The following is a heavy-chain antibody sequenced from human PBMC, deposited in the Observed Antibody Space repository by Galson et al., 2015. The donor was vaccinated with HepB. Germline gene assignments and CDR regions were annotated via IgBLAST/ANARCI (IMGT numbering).Heavy chain of an antibody. D-gene: IGHD2/OR15-2a*01. V-gene: IGHV1-2*02. CDR2: LNPNTGGT. J-gene: IGHJ4*02. CDR3: ARDRRTWDLMYFLHY. Sequence: SVKVSCKASGSTFTDYYMHWVRQAPGQGLEWMGWLNPNTGGTNYAQRFEGRVTMTRDTSISTAYMEVSRLRSDDTAVYYCARDRRTWDLMYFLHYWGQGAMVTVSS. CDR1: GSTFTDYY.